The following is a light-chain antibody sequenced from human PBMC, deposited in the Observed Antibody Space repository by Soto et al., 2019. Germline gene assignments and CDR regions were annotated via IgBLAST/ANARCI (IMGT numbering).Light chain of an antibody. J-gene: IGKJ4*01. Sequence: DIQLTQSPSFLSASVVDRVTVTCRASQGINSYLAWYQQKPGKAPKLLIYTASTLQSGVPSRFSGSGSGTESTLTITSLQPEDFAAYYCQQLYSYPLTFGGGTKVDIK. CDR3: QQLYSYPLT. V-gene: IGKV1-9*01. CDR2: TAS. CDR1: QGINSY.